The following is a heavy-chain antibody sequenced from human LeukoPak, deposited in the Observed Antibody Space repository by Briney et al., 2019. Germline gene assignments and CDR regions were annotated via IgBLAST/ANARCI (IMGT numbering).Heavy chain of an antibody. CDR2: IYYSGST. D-gene: IGHD2-15*01. CDR3: ARFADSRTSYCSGGSCYDAFDI. J-gene: IGHJ3*02. V-gene: IGHV4-30-4*01. CDR1: GGSISSGDYY. Sequence: PSQTLSLTCTVSGGSISSGDYYWSWIRQPPGKGLEWIGYIYYSGSTYYNPSLKSRVTISVDTSKNQFSLKLSSVTAADTAVYYCARFADSRTSYCSGGSCYDAFDIWGQGTMVTVSS.